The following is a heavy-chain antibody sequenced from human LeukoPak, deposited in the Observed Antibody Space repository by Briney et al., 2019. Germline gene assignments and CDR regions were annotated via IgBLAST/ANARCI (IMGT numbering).Heavy chain of an antibody. Sequence: PGGSLRLSCGASGFTFSNHGMYWVRQAPGKGLEWVAFTRYDESIKTYADSVKGRFTISRDNSKDTLYLQMNSLRPEDTAVYYCAKDGAIGTYFESWGQGTLVTVSS. CDR3: AKDGAIGTYFES. D-gene: IGHD3-16*01. CDR2: TRYDESIK. CDR1: GFTFSNHG. J-gene: IGHJ4*02. V-gene: IGHV3-30*02.